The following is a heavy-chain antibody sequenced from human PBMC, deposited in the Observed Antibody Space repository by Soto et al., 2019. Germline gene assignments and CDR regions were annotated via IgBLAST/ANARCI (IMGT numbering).Heavy chain of an antibody. CDR3: AIGAGSFVAFDI. V-gene: IGHV4-4*07. D-gene: IGHD1-26*01. CDR1: GCSISSYY. CDR2: IYTSGST. Sequence: XETLSLTCTVSGCSISSYYWSWIRQPAGKGLEWIGRIYTSGSTNYNPSLKSRVTMSVDTSKNQFSLKLSSVTAADTAVYYCAIGAGSFVAFDIWGQGTMVTVSS. J-gene: IGHJ3*02.